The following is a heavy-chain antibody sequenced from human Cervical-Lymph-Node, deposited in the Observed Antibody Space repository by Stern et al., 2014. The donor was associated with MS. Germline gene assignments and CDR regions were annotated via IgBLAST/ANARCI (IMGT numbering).Heavy chain of an antibody. CDR3: ARDHDVKYVARGYLDN. CDR2: IPPGNCST. J-gene: IGHJ4*02. V-gene: IGHV1-46*01. CDR1: GYNFTDYY. D-gene: IGHD2/OR15-2a*01. Sequence: VQLVESGAEVKKPGASVKLSCRTSGYNFTDYYIHWVRQSPGQRLEWLGVIPPGNCSTNYTHSLLGTITMTFETATTTDHMDVSTLRPEDTAMYYCARDHDVKYVARGYLDNWGQGTLVTVST.